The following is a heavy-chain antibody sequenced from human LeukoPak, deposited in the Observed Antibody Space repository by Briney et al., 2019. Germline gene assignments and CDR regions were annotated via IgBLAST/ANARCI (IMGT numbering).Heavy chain of an antibody. CDR2: IYSNENT. CDR1: GGSITSYY. Sequence: SETLSLTCTVSGGSITSYYWSWLRQPAGKGLERIGRIYSNENTNYNPSLKSRVTMSVDTSKNQFSLKLSSVTAADTAVYYCARGGTTPYYFDDWGQGTLVTVSS. J-gene: IGHJ4*02. D-gene: IGHD2-15*01. CDR3: ARGGTTPYYFDD. V-gene: IGHV4-4*07.